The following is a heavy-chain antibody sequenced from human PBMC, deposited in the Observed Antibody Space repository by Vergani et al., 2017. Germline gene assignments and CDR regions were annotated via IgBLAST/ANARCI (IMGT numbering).Heavy chain of an antibody. V-gene: IGHV4-39*01. CDR2: IYYSGST. CDR1: GGSISSSSYY. CDR3: ASYSSSWYGGLDI. Sequence: QLQLQESGPGLVKPSETLSLTCTVSGGSISSSSYYWGWIRQPPGKGLEWIGSIYYSGSTYYNPSLKSRVPISVDTSKNQFSLKLSSVTAADTAVYYCASYSSSWYGGLDIWGQGTMVTVSS. J-gene: IGHJ3*02. D-gene: IGHD6-13*01.